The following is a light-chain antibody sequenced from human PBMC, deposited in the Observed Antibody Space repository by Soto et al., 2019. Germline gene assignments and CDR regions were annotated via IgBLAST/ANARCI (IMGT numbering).Light chain of an antibody. CDR3: QLRSSWPRT. CDR2: DAS. CDR1: QSVSFY. V-gene: IGKV3-11*01. Sequence: EVVLTQSPATLSLSPGERATLSCRASQSVSFYLAWYQQKRSQPPRLLIYDASNRATGIPARFSGSGSRTDFAITITSLEPEDFAVYFCQLRSSWPRTFGQGTKVEI. J-gene: IGKJ1*01.